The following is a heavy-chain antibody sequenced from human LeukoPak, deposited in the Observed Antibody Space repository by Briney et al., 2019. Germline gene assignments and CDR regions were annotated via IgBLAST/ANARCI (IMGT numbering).Heavy chain of an antibody. CDR2: IYTGGST. CDR1: GFAVSSNY. D-gene: IGHD3-22*01. CDR3: ARARGTSGYILAF. J-gene: IGHJ4*02. Sequence: PGGSLRLSCAASGFAVSSNYMSWVRQAPGKGLEWVSVIYTGGSTYYADSVKGRFTISKDNSKNTVYLQMNSLRAEDTAVYYCARARGTSGYILAFWGQGTLVTVSS. V-gene: IGHV3-53*01.